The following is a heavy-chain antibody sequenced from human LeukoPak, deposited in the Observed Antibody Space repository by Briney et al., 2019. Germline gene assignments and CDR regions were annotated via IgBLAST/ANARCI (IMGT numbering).Heavy chain of an antibody. CDR1: GGSISSYY. J-gene: IGHJ4*02. Sequence: SETLSLTFTVSGGSISSYYWSWIRQPAGKGLEWIGRIYTSGSTNYNPSLKSRVTMSVDTSKDQFSLKLSSVTAADTAVYYCAREGQWLVHRPFDYWGQGTLVTVSS. CDR3: AREGQWLVHRPFDY. V-gene: IGHV4-4*07. CDR2: IYTSGST. D-gene: IGHD6-19*01.